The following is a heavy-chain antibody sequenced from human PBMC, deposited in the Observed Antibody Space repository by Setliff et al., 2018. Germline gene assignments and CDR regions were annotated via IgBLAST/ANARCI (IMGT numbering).Heavy chain of an antibody. CDR3: ARVSSQYDSSGYYTY. D-gene: IGHD3-22*01. CDR1: GGTFSSYA. J-gene: IGHJ4*02. V-gene: IGHV1-69*05. CDR2: IIPIFGTA. Sequence: SVKVSCKASGGTFSSYAISWVRQAPGQGLEWLGGIIPIFGTANYAQKFQGRVTITTDESTSTAYMELSSLRSEDTAVYYCARVSSQYDSSGYYTYWGQGTLVTVSS.